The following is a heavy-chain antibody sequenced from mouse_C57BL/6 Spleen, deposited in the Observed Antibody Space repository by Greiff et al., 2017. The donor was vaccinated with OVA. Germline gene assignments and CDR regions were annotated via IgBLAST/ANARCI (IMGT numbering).Heavy chain of an antibody. CDR3: ARGDYFDY. Sequence: DVMLVESGGGLVKPGGSLKLSCAASGFTFSDYGMHWVRQAPEKGLEWVAYISSGSSTIYYADTVKGRFTISRDNAKNTLFLQMTSVRSEDTAMYYCARGDYFDYWGQGTTLTVSS. CDR2: ISSGSSTI. CDR1: GFTFSDYG. J-gene: IGHJ2*01. V-gene: IGHV5-17*01.